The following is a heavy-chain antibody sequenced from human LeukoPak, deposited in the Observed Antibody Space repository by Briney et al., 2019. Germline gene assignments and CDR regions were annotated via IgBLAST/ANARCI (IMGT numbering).Heavy chain of an antibody. J-gene: IGHJ4*02. CDR2: ISWNSGSI. V-gene: IGHV3-9*03. D-gene: IGHD3-22*01. Sequence: GRSLRLSCAASGFTFDDYAMHWVRQAPGKGLEWVSGISWNSGSIGCADSVKGRFTISRDNAKNSLYLQMNSLRAEDMALYYCAKGYYYDSSGYDYWGQGTLVTVSS. CDR1: GFTFDDYA. CDR3: AKGYYYDSSGYDY.